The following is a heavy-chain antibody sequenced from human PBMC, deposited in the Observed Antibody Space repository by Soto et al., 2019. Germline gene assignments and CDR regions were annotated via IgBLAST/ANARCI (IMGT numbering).Heavy chain of an antibody. D-gene: IGHD3-10*01. V-gene: IGHV5-51*01. J-gene: IGHJ4*02. CDR2: IYPGDSDT. Sequence: GESLKISCKGSGYSFTSYWIGWVRQMPGKGLEWMGIIYPGDSDTRYSPSFQGQVTISADKSISTAYLQWSSLKASDTAMYYCARFYLVRGVPTASDYWGQGTLVTVSS. CDR1: GYSFTSYW. CDR3: ARFYLVRGVPTASDY.